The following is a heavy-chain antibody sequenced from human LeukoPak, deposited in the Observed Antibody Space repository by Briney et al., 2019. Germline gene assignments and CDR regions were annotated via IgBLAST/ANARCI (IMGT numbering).Heavy chain of an antibody. CDR2: IYYSGST. V-gene: IGHV4-59*01. J-gene: IGHJ6*02. Sequence: KPSETLSLTCTVSGGSISSYYWSWIRQPPGKGLEWIGYIYYSGSTNYNPSLKSRVTISVDTSKNQFSLKLSSVTAADTAVYYCARKSMVRGVASYYYYGMDVWGQGTTVTVSS. CDR3: ARKSMVRGVASYYYYGMDV. D-gene: IGHD3-10*01. CDR1: GGSISSYY.